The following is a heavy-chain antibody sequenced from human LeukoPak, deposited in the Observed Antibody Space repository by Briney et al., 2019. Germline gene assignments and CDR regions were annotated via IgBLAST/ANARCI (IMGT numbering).Heavy chain of an antibody. Sequence: PGGSLRLSCAASGFTVSNNYMSWVRQAPGKGLEWVSHIYSRGSTYHADSVKGRFTISRDNSKNTLSLQMNSLRAEDTAIYYCAKEHDYNFYFDDWGQGTLVTVSS. V-gene: IGHV3-53*01. J-gene: IGHJ4*02. CDR2: IYSRGST. CDR3: AKEHDYNFYFDD. CDR1: GFTVSNNY. D-gene: IGHD1-1*01.